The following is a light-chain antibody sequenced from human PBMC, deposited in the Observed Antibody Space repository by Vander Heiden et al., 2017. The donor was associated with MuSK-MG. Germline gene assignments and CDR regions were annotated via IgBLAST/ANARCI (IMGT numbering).Light chain of an antibody. J-gene: IGKJ2*01. Sequence: EIVLTQSPATLSLSPGERATLSCRASQSVSSYLAWYQQKPGQAPRLLIYDASNRDTGIQDRLRGSGAGTDFTLTSSSRENEDFEVYYCQHRSSWLFGQGTKLEIK. CDR3: QHRSSWL. CDR2: DAS. V-gene: IGKV3-11*01. CDR1: QSVSSY.